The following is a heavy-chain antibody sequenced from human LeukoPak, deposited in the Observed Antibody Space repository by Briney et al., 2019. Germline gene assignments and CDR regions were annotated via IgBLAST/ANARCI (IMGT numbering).Heavy chain of an antibody. CDR1: GFTFSSYW. D-gene: IGHD4-17*01. V-gene: IGHV3-74*01. CDR3: AKDQGTVIDY. Sequence: GGSLRLSCAASGFTFSSYWMHWVRQTPGKGLVWISRIKSDGSTIYADSVKGRFTISRDNSKNTLYLQMNSLRAEDTAVYYCAKDQGTVIDYWGQGTLVTVSS. CDR2: IKSDGST. J-gene: IGHJ4*02.